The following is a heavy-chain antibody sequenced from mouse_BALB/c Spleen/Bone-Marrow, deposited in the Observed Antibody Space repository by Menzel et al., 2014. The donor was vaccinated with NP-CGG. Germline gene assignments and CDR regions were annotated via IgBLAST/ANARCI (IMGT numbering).Heavy chain of an antibody. V-gene: IGHV5-17*02. CDR3: TRGGNWDDFDY. J-gene: IGHJ2*01. CDR2: ISSGSSNI. Sequence: VQLQQSGGGLVQPGGSRKLSCAASGFTFSSFGMYWVRQAPEKGLEWVAYISSGSSNIYYEDTVKGRFTISRDNPKNTLLLQMTSLRSEDTAMYYCTRGGNWDDFDYRGQGTTLTVSS. D-gene: IGHD4-1*01. CDR1: GFTFSSFG.